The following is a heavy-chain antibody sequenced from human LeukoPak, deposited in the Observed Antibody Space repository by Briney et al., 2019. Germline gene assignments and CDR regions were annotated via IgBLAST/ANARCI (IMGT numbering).Heavy chain of an antibody. J-gene: IGHJ5*02. Sequence: PGGSLRLSCAVSGLTSSSYAMSWVRQAPGEGLEGVSGISGSGGSTYYADSVKGRFTISRDNSKNTLYLQMNSLRVEDTAIYYCANYYETTGYGHSDHWGQGTLVTVSS. CDR2: ISGSGGST. D-gene: IGHD3-22*01. CDR1: GLTSSSYA. V-gene: IGHV3-23*01. CDR3: ANYYETTGYGHSDH.